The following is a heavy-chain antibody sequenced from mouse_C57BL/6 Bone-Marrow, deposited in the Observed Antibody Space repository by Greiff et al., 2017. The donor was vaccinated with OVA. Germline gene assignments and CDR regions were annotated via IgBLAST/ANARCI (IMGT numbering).Heavy chain of an antibody. CDR2: IDPNSGGT. CDR1: GYTFTSYW. CDR3: ARYYVSSELYFDY. J-gene: IGHJ2*01. Sequence: QVQLQQPGAELVKPGASVKLSCKASGYTFTSYWMHWVKQRPGRGLEWIGRIDPNSGGTKYNEKFKSKATLTVDKPYSTAYMQLSSLTSEDSAVYYCARYYVSSELYFDYWGQGTTLTVPS. D-gene: IGHD1-1*01. V-gene: IGHV1-72*01.